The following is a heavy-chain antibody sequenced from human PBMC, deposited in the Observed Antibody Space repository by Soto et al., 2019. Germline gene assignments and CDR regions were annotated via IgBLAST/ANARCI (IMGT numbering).Heavy chain of an antibody. D-gene: IGHD3-10*01. V-gene: IGHV3-30*03. CDR3: TTSELPFDY. Sequence: PGGSLRLSCAASGFTFSSYGMHWVRQAPGKGLEWVAVISYDGSNKYYADSVKGRFTISRDNSKNTLYLQMNSLKTEDTAVYYCTTSELPFDYWGQGTLVTVSS. CDR1: GFTFSSYG. CDR2: ISYDGSNK. J-gene: IGHJ4*02.